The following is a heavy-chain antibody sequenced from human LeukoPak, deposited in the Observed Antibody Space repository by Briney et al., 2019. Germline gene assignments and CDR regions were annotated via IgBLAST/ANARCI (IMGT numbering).Heavy chain of an antibody. CDR2: ISWNSGSI. J-gene: IGHJ4*02. CDR3: AKTDCSGGSCHFDY. CDR1: GFTFDDYA. D-gene: IGHD2-15*01. Sequence: GGSLRLSCAASGFTFDDYAMHWVRHAPGKGLEWVSGISWNSGSIGYADSVKGRFTISRDNAKNSLYLQMNSLRAEDTALYYCAKTDCSGGSCHFDYWGQGTLVTVSS. V-gene: IGHV3-9*01.